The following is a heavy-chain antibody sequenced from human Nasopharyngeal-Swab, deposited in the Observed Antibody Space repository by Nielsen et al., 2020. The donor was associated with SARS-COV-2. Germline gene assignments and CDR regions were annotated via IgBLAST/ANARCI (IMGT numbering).Heavy chain of an antibody. CDR1: GYTFTSYG. J-gene: IGHJ5*02. V-gene: IGHV1-18*01. Sequence: VTVSCKASGYTFTSYGISWVRQAPGQGLEWMGWISAYNGNTNYAQKLQGRVTMTTDTSTSTAYMELRSLRSDDTAVYYCARCTPELELIWFDPWGQGTLVTVSS. CDR3: ARCTPELELIWFDP. D-gene: IGHD1-7*01. CDR2: ISAYNGNT.